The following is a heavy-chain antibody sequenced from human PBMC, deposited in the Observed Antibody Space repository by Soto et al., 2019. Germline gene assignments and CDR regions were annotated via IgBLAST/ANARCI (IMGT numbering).Heavy chain of an antibody. D-gene: IGHD2-2*01. CDR2: INHSGST. V-gene: IGHV4-34*01. Sequence: SETLSLTCAVYGGSFSGYYWSWIRQPPGKGLEWIGEINHSGSTNYNPSLKSRVTISVDTSKNQFSLKLSSVTAADTAVYYCARGRDFRYCSSTSCYGYFDYWGQGTLDTVSS. CDR3: ARGRDFRYCSSTSCYGYFDY. CDR1: GGSFSGYY. J-gene: IGHJ4*02.